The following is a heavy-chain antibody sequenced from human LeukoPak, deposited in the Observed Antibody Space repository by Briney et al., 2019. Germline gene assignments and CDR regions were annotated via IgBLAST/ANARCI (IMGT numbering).Heavy chain of an antibody. Sequence: GGSLRLSCAASGFTFSSYSMNWVRQAPGKGLEWVSSISSSSSYIYYADSVKGRFTISRDNAKNSLYLQMNSLRAEDTAVYYCARDHPGDYDFWSGYSYKYYFDYWGQGTLVTVSS. V-gene: IGHV3-21*01. CDR1: GFTFSSYS. D-gene: IGHD3-3*01. CDR3: ARDHPGDYDFWSGYSYKYYFDY. J-gene: IGHJ4*02. CDR2: ISSSSSYI.